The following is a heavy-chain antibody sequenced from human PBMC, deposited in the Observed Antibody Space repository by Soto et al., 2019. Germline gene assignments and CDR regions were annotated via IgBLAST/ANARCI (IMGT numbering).Heavy chain of an antibody. CDR1: GGSISSSSYY. CDR2: IYYSGST. D-gene: IGHD5-12*01. J-gene: IGHJ6*03. V-gene: IGHV4-39*01. CDR3: ARQLAGYSGYDFMYYYYYMDV. Sequence: QLQLQESGPGLVKPSETLSLTCTVSGGSISSSSYYWGWIRQPPGKGLEWIGSIYYSGSTYYNPSLKSRVTISVDTSKNQFSLKLSSVTAADTAVYYCARQLAGYSGYDFMYYYYYMDVWGKGTTVTVSS.